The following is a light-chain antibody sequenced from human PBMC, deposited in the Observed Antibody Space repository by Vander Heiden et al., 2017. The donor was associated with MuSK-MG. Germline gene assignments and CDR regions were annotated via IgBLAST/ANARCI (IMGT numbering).Light chain of an antibody. J-gene: IGLJ2*01. V-gene: IGLV3-1*01. CDR3: PRWDRRTNVV. Sequence: SYELTPPPSVSVSPGQTASITCSGDKLGDKYACWYQQKQGQSPGLGSEQDSKRHSGIPERVSGSNSGTKANLNTSGTQAMDEAYSDCPRWDRRTNVVFGGWTKITVL. CDR1: KLGDKY. CDR2: QDS.